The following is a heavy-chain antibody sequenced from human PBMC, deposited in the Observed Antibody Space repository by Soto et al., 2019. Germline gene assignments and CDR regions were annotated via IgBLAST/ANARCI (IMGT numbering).Heavy chain of an antibody. J-gene: IGHJ6*04. CDR2: ISSSSSYI. Sequence: EVQLVESGGGLVKPGGSLRLSCAASGFTFSSYSMNWVRQAPGKGLEWVSSISSSSSYIYYADSVKGRFTISRDNAKNSLYRQMNSRRAEDTVVYYWGGDGYSGYTREYSGMAVWVKGTEVTVSS. CDR1: GFTFSSYS. D-gene: IGHD5-12*01. CDR3: GGDGYSGYTREYSGMAV. V-gene: IGHV3-21*06.